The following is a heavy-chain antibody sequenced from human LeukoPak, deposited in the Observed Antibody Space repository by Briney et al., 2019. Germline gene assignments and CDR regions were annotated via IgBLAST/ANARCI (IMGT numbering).Heavy chain of an antibody. J-gene: IGHJ4*02. D-gene: IGHD6-19*01. CDR2: ISGNGGST. CDR1: GFTFSSYA. Sequence: GGPLRLSCAASGFTFSSYAMHWVRQAPGKGLEYVSAISGNGGSTYYANSVKGRFTISRDNSKNTLYLQMGSLRAEDMAVYYCARAPYSSGWEIFDYWGQGTLVTVSS. V-gene: IGHV3-64*01. CDR3: ARAPYSSGWEIFDY.